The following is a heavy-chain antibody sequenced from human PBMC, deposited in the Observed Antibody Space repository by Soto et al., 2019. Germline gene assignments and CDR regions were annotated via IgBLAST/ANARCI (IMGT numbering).Heavy chain of an antibody. Sequence: ASETLSVTCAVYGGSFSGDYWSWIPQPPGKGLEWIGEINHSGSTNYNPSLKSRVTISVDTSKNQFSLKLSSVTAADTAVYYCARGLCSGGSCYSPNWGQGTLVTVSS. CDR1: GGSFSGDY. J-gene: IGHJ4*02. V-gene: IGHV4-34*01. CDR3: ARGLCSGGSCYSPN. D-gene: IGHD2-15*01. CDR2: INHSGST.